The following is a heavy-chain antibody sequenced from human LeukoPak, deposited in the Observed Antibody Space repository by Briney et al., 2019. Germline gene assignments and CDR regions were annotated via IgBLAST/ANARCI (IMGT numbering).Heavy chain of an antibody. Sequence: GGSLRLSCSASGFTFSSVEMDWVRQAPGKGLEWISYMSSRDNTRYYAESVRGRFTMSKDNAKNTLSLQMNSLRAEDTAFYYCARGFGRFGHRFGYLGQGTLVTVSS. CDR2: MSSRDNTR. J-gene: IGHJ4*02. D-gene: IGHD3-10*01. CDR1: GFTFSSVE. CDR3: ARGFGRFGHRFGY. V-gene: IGHV3-48*03.